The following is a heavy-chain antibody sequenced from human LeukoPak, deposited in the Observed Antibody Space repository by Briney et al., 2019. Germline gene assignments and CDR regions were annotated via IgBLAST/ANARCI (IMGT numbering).Heavy chain of an antibody. V-gene: IGHV6-1*01. CDR2: TYYRSKWYN. J-gene: IGHJ2*01. D-gene: IGHD3-10*01. Sequence: SQTLSLTCAISGDSLSSNSASWNWVRQSPSRGLEWLGRTYYRSKWYNDYAVSVKSRITINPDTSKNQFSLQLNSVTPEDTAVYYCASASGTYSNWYFDLWGRGTLVTVSS. CDR3: ASASGTYSNWYFDL. CDR1: GDSLSSNSAS.